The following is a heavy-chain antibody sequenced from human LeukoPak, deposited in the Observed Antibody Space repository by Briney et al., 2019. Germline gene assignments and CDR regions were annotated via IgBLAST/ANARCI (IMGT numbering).Heavy chain of an antibody. D-gene: IGHD6-13*01. CDR2: IYHSGST. Sequence: PSETLSLTCTVSGYSISSGYYWGWIRQPPGKGLEWIGSIYHSGSTYYNPSLKSRVTISVDTSKNQFSLKLSSVTAADTAVYYCARALGGAAAGTLDYWGQGTLVTVSS. CDR3: ARALGGAAAGTLDY. J-gene: IGHJ4*02. V-gene: IGHV4-38-2*02. CDR1: GYSISSGYY.